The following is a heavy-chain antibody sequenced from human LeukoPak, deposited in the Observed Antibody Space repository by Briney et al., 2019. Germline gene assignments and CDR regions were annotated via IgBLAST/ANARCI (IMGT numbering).Heavy chain of an antibody. D-gene: IGHD2-2*01. CDR2: IRYDGSSK. CDR1: GFTFSSYG. V-gene: IGHV3-30*02. J-gene: IGHJ4*02. Sequence: GGSLRLSCAASGFTFSSYGMHWVRQAPGKGLEWVAFIRYDGSSKYYADSVKGRFTISRDNSKNTLYLQMNSLRAEDTAVYYCAREETYCSSTSCSTRFDYWGQGTLVTVSS. CDR3: AREETYCSSTSCSTRFDY.